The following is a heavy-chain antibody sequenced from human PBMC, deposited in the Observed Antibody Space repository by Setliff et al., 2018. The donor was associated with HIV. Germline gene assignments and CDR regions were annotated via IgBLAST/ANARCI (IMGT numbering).Heavy chain of an antibody. CDR1: GDSISNYY. CDR2: IYHSGGT. D-gene: IGHD2-15*01. CDR3: ARATATWLVDN. V-gene: IGHV4-59*01. J-gene: IGHJ4*02. Sequence: SETLSLTCAVSGDSISNYYWSWVRQPPGKGLEYIGHIYHSGGTSYNPSLKSRLTISVDAAKNQFSLKLSSVTTADTAVYYCARATATWLVDNWGQGTLVTVS.